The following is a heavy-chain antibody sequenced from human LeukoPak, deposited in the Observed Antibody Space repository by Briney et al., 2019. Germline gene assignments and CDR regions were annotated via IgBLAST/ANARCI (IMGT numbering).Heavy chain of an antibody. D-gene: IGHD3-9*01. J-gene: IGHJ3*02. CDR1: GFTFSDYY. V-gene: IGHV3-11*01. Sequence: PGGSLRLSCAACGFTFSDYYMSWIRQAPAKGLEWVSYVSSSGSTIYYADSVKGRFTISRDNAKNSLYLQMNSLRAEDTAVYYCARDAYDILTGGAFDIWGQGTMVTVSS. CDR3: ARDAYDILTGGAFDI. CDR2: VSSSGSTI.